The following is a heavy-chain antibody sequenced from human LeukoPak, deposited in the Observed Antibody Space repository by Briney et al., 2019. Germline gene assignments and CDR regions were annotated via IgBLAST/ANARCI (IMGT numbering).Heavy chain of an antibody. CDR1: GGSISSGDYY. V-gene: IGHV4-30-2*01. CDR3: ARVASSATSYDY. D-gene: IGHD2-2*01. J-gene: IGHJ4*02. Sequence: SQTLSLTCTVSGGSISSGDYYWSWIRQPPGKGLEWIGYIYHSGSTYYNPSLKSRVTISVDRSKNQFSLKLSSVTAADTAVYYCARVASSATSYDYWGQGTLVTVSS. CDR2: IYHSGST.